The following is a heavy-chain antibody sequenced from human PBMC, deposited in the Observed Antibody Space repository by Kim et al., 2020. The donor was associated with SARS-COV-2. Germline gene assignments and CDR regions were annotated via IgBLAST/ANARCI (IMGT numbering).Heavy chain of an antibody. CDR1: GLSNYW. D-gene: IGHD1-1*01. J-gene: IGHJ4*02. V-gene: IGHV3-74*01. Sequence: GGSLRLSCAASGLSNYWVHWVRQPTGKGLVWVSRTNPEATTISYADSVRGRFTISRDNAKNTVYLQMNSLRVEDTAVYYCAKDLTGIRDYWGQGTLVPVS. CDR3: AKDLTGIRDY. CDR2: TNPEATTI.